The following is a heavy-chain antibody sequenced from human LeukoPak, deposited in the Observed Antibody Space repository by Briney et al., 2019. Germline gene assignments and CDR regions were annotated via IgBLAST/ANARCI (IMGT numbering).Heavy chain of an antibody. CDR2: ISSSGSTI. D-gene: IGHD3-10*01. Sequence: GGSLRLSCAASGFILRDYYMSWIRQAPGKGLEWVSDISSSGSTIHDADPVKGRFTISRDNAKNSLYLQMNSLRAEDTAVYYCARGYYGSGSLNWGQGTLVTVSS. V-gene: IGHV3-11*01. CDR3: ARGYYGSGSLN. CDR1: GFILRDYY. J-gene: IGHJ4*02.